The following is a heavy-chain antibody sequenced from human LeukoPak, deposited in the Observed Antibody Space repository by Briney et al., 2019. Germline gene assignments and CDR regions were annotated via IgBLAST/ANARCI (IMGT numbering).Heavy chain of an antibody. CDR1: EFTFSSYW. CDR2: INQDGSVD. V-gene: IGHV3-7*01. D-gene: IGHD3-10*01. J-gene: IGHJ4*02. Sequence: GGSLRLSCAASEFTFSSYWMSWVRQAPGKGLEWVANINQDGSVDAYVDSVKGRFTISRDNAKNSLYLRMNSLRAEDTAVYYCATFDYFGSGGLFDCWGQGTLVTVSS. CDR3: ATFDYFGSGGLFDC.